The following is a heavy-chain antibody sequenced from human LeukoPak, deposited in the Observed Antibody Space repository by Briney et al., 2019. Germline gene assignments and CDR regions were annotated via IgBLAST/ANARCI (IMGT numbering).Heavy chain of an antibody. J-gene: IGHJ4*02. CDR2: MNPNSGNT. CDR1: GYTFTSYD. Sequence: ASVKVSCKASGYTFTSYDINWVRQATGQGLEWMGWMNPNSGNTGYAQKFQGRVTMTRNTSISTAYMELSSLRSEDTAVYYCARTLYYYDSSGYHLDIFDYWGQGTLVTVSS. D-gene: IGHD3-22*01. CDR3: ARTLYYYDSSGYHLDIFDY. V-gene: IGHV1-8*01.